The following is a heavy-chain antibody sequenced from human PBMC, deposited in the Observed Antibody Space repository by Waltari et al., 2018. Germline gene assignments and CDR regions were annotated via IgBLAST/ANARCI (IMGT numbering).Heavy chain of an antibody. Sequence: EVQLVESGGGLVKPGGSLRLSCAASGFSFNAYTMNWVRQTPEKGLEWVSSIGRSSTYTYYADSVKCRFTISRDNAANSLYLEMNALRPEDTAVYYCESHLEDFYYYMDVWGKGTTVTVSS. V-gene: IGHV3-21*06. J-gene: IGHJ6*03. CDR1: GFSFNAYT. CDR3: ESHLEDFYYYMDV. CDR2: IGRSSTYT.